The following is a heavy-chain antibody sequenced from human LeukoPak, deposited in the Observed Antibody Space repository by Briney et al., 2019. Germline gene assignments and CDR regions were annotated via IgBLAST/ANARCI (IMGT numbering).Heavy chain of an antibody. J-gene: IGHJ6*02. D-gene: IGHD7-27*01. CDR3: TRDSGNWGAYYYYYGMGV. Sequence: SQTLSLTRAISGDRVSSNRGGWNWIRQSPSRGLEWLGSTYYRCKWYSDYAVSVKSHITINPDTSENQFPLQLKSVTPEDTAVYYCTRDSGNWGAYYYYYGMGVWGQGTTVTVSS. CDR2: TYYRCKWYS. CDR1: GDRVSSNRGG. V-gene: IGHV6-1*01.